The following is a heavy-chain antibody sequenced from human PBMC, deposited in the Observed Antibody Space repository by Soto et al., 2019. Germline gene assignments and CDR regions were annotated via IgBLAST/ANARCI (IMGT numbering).Heavy chain of an antibody. CDR3: AKSLDINWKNWFDP. V-gene: IGHV3-23*01. D-gene: IGHD1-1*01. CDR1: GFTFSSSA. CDR2: ISGSDGRT. J-gene: IGHJ5*02. Sequence: GGSLRLSCAASGFTFSSSAMNWVRQAPGKGLEWVSVISGSDGRTYYADSVKGRFTISRDNSKNTLYLDIKSLRAEDTAVYYCAKSLDINWKNWFDPWGQGTLVTVSS.